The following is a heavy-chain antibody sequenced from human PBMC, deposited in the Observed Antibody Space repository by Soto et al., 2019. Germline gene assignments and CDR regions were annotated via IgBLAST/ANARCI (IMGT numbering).Heavy chain of an antibody. V-gene: IGHV4-59*01. CDR1: GGSISSYY. D-gene: IGHD6-13*01. Sequence: SETLSLTCTVSGGSISSYYWSWIRQPPGKGLEWIGYIYYSGSTNYNPSLKSRVTISVDTSKNQFSLKLSSVTAADTAVYYCARDGSSSWYNWFDPWGQGTLVTVSS. J-gene: IGHJ5*02. CDR2: IYYSGST. CDR3: ARDGSSSWYNWFDP.